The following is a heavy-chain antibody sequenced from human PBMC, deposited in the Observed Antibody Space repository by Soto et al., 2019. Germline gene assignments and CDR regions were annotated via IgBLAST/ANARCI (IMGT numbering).Heavy chain of an antibody. D-gene: IGHD3-3*01. V-gene: IGHV4-31*03. J-gene: IGHJ4*02. CDR2: IYYSGST. Sequence: TLSLTCTVSGGSISSGGYYWSWIRQHPGKGLEWIGYIYYSGSTYYNPSLKSRVTISVDTSKNQFSLKLSSVTAADTAVYYCARDRYTGVTIFGVVTSYFDYWGQGTLVTVSS. CDR1: GGSISSGGYY. CDR3: ARDRYTGVTIFGVVTSYFDY.